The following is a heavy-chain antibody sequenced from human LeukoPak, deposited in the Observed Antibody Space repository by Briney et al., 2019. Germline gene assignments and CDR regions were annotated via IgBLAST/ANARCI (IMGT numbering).Heavy chain of an antibody. J-gene: IGHJ4*02. Sequence: PSETLSLTCTVSGGSISSYYWSWIRQPAGKGLEWIGRIYTSGSTNYNPSLKSRVTMSVDTSKNQFSLKLSSVTAADTAVYYCAGDEDDFWSGYYDYWGQGTLVTVSS. V-gene: IGHV4-4*07. D-gene: IGHD3-3*01. CDR1: GGSISSYY. CDR3: AGDEDDFWSGYYDY. CDR2: IYTSGST.